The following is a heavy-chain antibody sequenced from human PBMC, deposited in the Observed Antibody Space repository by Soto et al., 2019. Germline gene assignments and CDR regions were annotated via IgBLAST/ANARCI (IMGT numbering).Heavy chain of an antibody. J-gene: IGHJ4*02. Sequence: EVQLVESGGGLVQPGGSLRLSCAASGFTFSSYWMHWVRQAPGQGLVWVSRIDYDGTTTSYADSVKGRFTISRDNSKNTLDLHMNSLRAADTAVYYCEGHAMPGDFWGQGTLVTVCS. CDR1: GFTFSSYW. V-gene: IGHV3-74*01. CDR2: IDYDGTTT. D-gene: IGHD2-2*01. CDR3: EGHAMPGDF.